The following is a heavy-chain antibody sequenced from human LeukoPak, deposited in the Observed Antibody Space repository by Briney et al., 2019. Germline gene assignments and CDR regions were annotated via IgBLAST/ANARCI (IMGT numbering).Heavy chain of an antibody. CDR1: GFTFSSYW. J-gene: IGHJ4*02. CDR2: INTDGSST. D-gene: IGHD3-10*01. V-gene: IGHV3-74*01. CDR3: ARDEAPEFYGSGSYYPFDY. Sequence: GGSLRLSCAASGFTFSSYWMHWVRQAPGKGLVWVSRINTDGSSTSYADSVKGRFTISRDNSKNTLYLQMNSLRAEDTAVYYCARDEAPEFYGSGSYYPFDYWGQGTLVTVSS.